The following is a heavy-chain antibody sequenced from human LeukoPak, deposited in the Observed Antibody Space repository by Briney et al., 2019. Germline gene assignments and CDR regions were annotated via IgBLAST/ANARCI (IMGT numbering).Heavy chain of an antibody. CDR1: GFTFSSYA. Sequence: HSGGSLRLSCAASGFTFSSYATSWVRQAPGKGLEWVSAISGSGGSTYYADSVKGRFTISRDNSKNTLYLQMNSLRAEDTAVYYCAKEEGSSSPVFDYWGQGTLVTVSS. CDR3: AKEEGSSSPVFDY. D-gene: IGHD6-6*01. J-gene: IGHJ4*02. CDR2: ISGSGGST. V-gene: IGHV3-23*01.